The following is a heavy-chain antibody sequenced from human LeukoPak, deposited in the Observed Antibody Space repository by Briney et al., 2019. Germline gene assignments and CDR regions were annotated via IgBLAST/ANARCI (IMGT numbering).Heavy chain of an antibody. J-gene: IGHJ4*02. CDR2: INHSGST. Sequence: SETLSLTCAVYGGSLSGYYWSWIRQPPGKGLEWIGEINHSGSTNYNASLKSRVTISADTSKNQFSLKLNSVTAADTAVYFCARSRDDYGDYYYFDYWGQGTLVTVSS. D-gene: IGHD4-17*01. CDR3: ARSRDDYGDYYYFDY. V-gene: IGHV4-34*01. CDR1: GGSLSGYY.